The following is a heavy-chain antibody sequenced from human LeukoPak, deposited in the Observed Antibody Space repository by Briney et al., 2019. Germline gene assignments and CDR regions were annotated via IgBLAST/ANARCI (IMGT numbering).Heavy chain of an antibody. CDR1: GFTFTTSA. CDR3: VRGSCGIYCYFDY. D-gene: IGHD1-26*01. V-gene: IGHV3-30-3*01. J-gene: IGHJ4*02. CDR2: ISYDGSNK. Sequence: PGGSLRLSCAASGFTFTTSAMHWVRQAPGKGLGWVAVISYDGSNKYYADSVKGRFTISRDDSKNTVYLQMNSLRTEDTAVYYCVRGSCGIYCYFDYWGQGALVTVSS.